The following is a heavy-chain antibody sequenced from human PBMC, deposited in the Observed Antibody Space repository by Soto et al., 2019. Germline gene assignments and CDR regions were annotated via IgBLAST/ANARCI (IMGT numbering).Heavy chain of an antibody. D-gene: IGHD5-18*01. CDR1: GFTFSSYS. CDR2: ISSSSSYI. Sequence: LRLSCAASGFTFSSYSMNWVRQAPGKGLEWVSSISSSSSYIYYADSVKGRFTISRDNAKNSLYLQMNSLRAEDTAVYYCAREGYSYGAFDIWGQGTMVTVSS. V-gene: IGHV3-21*01. CDR3: AREGYSYGAFDI. J-gene: IGHJ3*02.